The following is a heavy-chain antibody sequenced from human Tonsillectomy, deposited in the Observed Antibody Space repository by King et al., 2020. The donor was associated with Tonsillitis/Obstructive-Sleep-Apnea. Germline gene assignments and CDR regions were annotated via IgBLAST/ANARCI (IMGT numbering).Heavy chain of an antibody. V-gene: IGHV4-34*01. CDR3: ARGGKQHYGDYGFNDY. CDR1: GGSFSGYY. J-gene: IGHJ4*02. CDR2: INHSGST. D-gene: IGHD4-17*01. Sequence: VQLQQWGAGLLKPSETLSLTCAVYGGSFSGYYWSWIRQPPGKGLEWIGEINHSGSTNYNPSLKSRVTISVDTSKNQFSLKLSSVTAADTAVYYCARGGKQHYGDYGFNDYWGQGTLVTVSS.